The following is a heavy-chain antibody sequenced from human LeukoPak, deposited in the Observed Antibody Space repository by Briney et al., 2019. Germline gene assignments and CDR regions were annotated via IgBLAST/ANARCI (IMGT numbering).Heavy chain of an antibody. Sequence: GGSVKVSCKASGYTFTGYYMHWVRPAPGQGLEWMGWINPNSGGTNYAQKFQGRVTMTRDTSISTAYMELSRLRSDDTAVYYCARDDGGSYYGYWGQGTLVTVSS. CDR2: INPNSGGT. J-gene: IGHJ4*02. V-gene: IGHV1-2*02. CDR3: ARDDGGSYYGY. CDR1: GYTFTGYY. D-gene: IGHD1-26*01.